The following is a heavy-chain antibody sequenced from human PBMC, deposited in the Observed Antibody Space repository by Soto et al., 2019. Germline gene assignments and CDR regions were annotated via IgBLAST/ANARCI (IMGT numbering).Heavy chain of an antibody. CDR1: GGSFSGYY. V-gene: IGHV4-34*01. D-gene: IGHD3-9*01. Sequence: SETLSLTCAVCGGSFSGYYWSWIRQPPGKGLEWIGEINHSGSTNYNPSLKSRVTISVDTSKNQFSLKLSSVTAADTAVYYCARGGLPPTYYDILTGYYNRYHWFDPWGQGTLVTVSS. J-gene: IGHJ5*02. CDR2: INHSGST. CDR3: ARGGLPPTYYDILTGYYNRYHWFDP.